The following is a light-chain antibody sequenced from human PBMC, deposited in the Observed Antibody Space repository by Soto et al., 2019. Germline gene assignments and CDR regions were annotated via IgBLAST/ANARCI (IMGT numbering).Light chain of an antibody. CDR3: QLYDNLPYT. CDR2: DAS. J-gene: IGKJ2*01. V-gene: IGKV1-33*01. Sequence: DIQMTQSPSSLSASVGDRVTITCQASHDIKNYLNWYQQKPGRAPKLLIYDASYLEIGVPSRFSGDGGATYFRLTISSLQPEDVATYYCQLYDNLPYTFGQGTKLEIK. CDR1: HDIKNY.